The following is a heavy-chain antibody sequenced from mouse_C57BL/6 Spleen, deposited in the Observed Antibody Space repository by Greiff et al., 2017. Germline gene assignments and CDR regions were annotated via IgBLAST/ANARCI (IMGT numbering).Heavy chain of an antibody. J-gene: IGHJ2*01. CDR2: IYPGDGDT. CDR3: ARGDDDDEGAFDY. CDR1: GYAFSSSW. V-gene: IGHV1-82*01. Sequence: VQLQQSGAELVKPGASVKISCKASGYAFSSSWMNWVKQRPGKGLEWIGRIYPGDGDTNYNGKFKGKATLTADKSSSTAYMQLSSLTSEDSAVYGCARGDDDDEGAFDYWGQGTTLTVSS. D-gene: IGHD2-4*01.